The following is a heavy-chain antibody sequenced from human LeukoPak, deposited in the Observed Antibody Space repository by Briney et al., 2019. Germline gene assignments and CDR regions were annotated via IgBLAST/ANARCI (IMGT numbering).Heavy chain of an antibody. CDR2: IKPDGSEK. D-gene: IGHD5-18*01. CDR1: GLNLGSSG. V-gene: IGHV3-7*01. CDR3: ARDPNSGYSYSDY. Sequence: GGSLRLSCEASGLNLGSSGGAWGRQAPGKELEWVANIKPDGSEKHYVDSVKGRFTISRDNAKNSLYLQMNSLRAEDTAVYYCARDPNSGYSYSDYWGQGTLVTVSS. J-gene: IGHJ4*02.